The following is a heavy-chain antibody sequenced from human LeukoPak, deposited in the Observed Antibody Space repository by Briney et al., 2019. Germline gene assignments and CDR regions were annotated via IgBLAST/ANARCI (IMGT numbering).Heavy chain of an antibody. D-gene: IGHD4-23*01. CDR2: ISSSSSTI. J-gene: IGHJ4*02. Sequence: PGGSLRLSCAASGFTFSSYSMNWVRQAPGKGLEWVSYISSSSSTIYYADSVKGRFTISRDNSKNTLFLQMNSLRPEDTAVYYCAKDRGLGWELPLFDFWGQGTLVTVSS. CDR3: AKDRGLGWELPLFDF. V-gene: IGHV3-48*01. CDR1: GFTFSSYS.